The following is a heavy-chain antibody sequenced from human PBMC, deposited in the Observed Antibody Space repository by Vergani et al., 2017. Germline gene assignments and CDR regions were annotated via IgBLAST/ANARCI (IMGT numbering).Heavy chain of an antibody. D-gene: IGHD6-19*01. CDR3: AKVGRSEVAGTFGAFDI. V-gene: IGHV3-23*01. J-gene: IGHJ3*02. CDR1: GFSFPGYA. Sequence: EVQLLESGGGLVQPGGSLRLSCEASGFSFPGYAMSWVRQAPGKGLEWVSTLSASDRRTHYADSVKGRFTISRDNSKNTLFLLMNSLRPEDTAVYYCAKVGRSEVAGTFGAFDIWGQGTMVTVSS. CDR2: LSASDRRT.